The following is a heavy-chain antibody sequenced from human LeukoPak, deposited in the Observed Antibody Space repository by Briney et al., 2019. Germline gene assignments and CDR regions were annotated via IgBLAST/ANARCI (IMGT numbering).Heavy chain of an antibody. V-gene: IGHV3-23*01. J-gene: IGHJ4*02. D-gene: IGHD5/OR15-5a*01. Sequence: GGSLRLSCAASGFTFSTYAMNWVRQAPGRGLEWVSVIAGNSITIRYADSVKGRFTISRDNSKNTVFLQMNSLKVEDTALYYCAKDLRPDGLYDFDSWGQGTLVTVFS. CDR3: AKDLRPDGLYDFDS. CDR1: GFTFSTYA. CDR2: IAGNSITI.